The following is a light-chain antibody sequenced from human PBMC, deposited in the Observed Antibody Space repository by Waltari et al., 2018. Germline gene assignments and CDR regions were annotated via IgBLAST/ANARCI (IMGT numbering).Light chain of an antibody. J-gene: IGKJ4*01. CDR3: QQRRNWPLT. CDR2: DTS. V-gene: IGKV3-11*01. CDR1: QSVGTY. Sequence: EIVLIQSPAILSFSPGERATLSCRACQSVGTYLAWYQQRPGQSPRLLIYDTSYRATGIPARFSGSGSETDFTLTISSLQPEDFAVYYCQQRRNWPLTFGGGTRVQI.